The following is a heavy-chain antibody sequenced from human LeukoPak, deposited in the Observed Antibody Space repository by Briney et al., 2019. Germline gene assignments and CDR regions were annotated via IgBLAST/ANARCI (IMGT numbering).Heavy chain of an antibody. Sequence: PSETLSLTCTVSGGSISSSSYYWGWIRQPPGKGLEWIGSIYYSGSTYYNPSLKSRVTISVDTSKNQFSLKLSSVTAADTAVYYCARDAHYGSGSYYSLPGHVWFDPWGQGTLVTVSS. D-gene: IGHD3-10*01. CDR3: ARDAHYGSGSYYSLPGHVWFDP. J-gene: IGHJ5*02. CDR2: IYYSGST. CDR1: GGSISSSSYY. V-gene: IGHV4-39*07.